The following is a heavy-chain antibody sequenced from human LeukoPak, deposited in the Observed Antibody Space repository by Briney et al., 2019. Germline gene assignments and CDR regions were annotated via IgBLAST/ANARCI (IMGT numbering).Heavy chain of an antibody. D-gene: IGHD1-26*01. J-gene: IGHJ3*02. V-gene: IGHV4-59*08. CDR3: ARRYSGSYGDAFDI. CDR1: GDSISSFY. Sequence: PSETLSLTCTVSGDSISSFYWSWIRQPPGKGLEWIGYIYYSGSTNSSPSLKSRVTISVDTSKNQFSLKLSSVTAADTAVYYCARRYSGSYGDAFDIWGQGTMVTVSS. CDR2: IYYSGST.